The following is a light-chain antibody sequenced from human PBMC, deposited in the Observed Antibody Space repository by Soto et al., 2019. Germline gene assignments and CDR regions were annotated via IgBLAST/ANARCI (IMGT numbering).Light chain of an antibody. CDR2: DVS. V-gene: IGLV2-14*01. CDR3: SSYSSSSTQV. J-gene: IGLJ2*01. CDR1: SSDVGGYNY. Sequence: QSVLTQPASVSGSPGQSITISCTGTSSDVGGYNYVSWYQQHPGKAPKLMIYDVSNRPSGVSNRFSGSKSGNTASLTISGLQAEDEADYYWSSYSSSSTQVFGGGTQLTVL.